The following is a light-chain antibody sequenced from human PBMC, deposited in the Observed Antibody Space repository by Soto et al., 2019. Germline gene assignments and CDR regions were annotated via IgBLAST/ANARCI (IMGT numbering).Light chain of an antibody. CDR1: QSISGN. CDR2: HTS. CDR3: QQRSNWPT. Sequence: EIVMTQSPATLSVSPGESATLSCRASQSISGNLAWYQQKPGLSPRLLIYHTSTRATGVPARFSGSGSGTEFSLTISSLQSEDFAVYYCQQRSNWPTFGQGTKLEIK. J-gene: IGKJ2*01. V-gene: IGKV3-15*01.